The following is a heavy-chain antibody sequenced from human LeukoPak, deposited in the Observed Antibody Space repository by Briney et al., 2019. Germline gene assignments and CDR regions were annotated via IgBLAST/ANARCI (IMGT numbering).Heavy chain of an antibody. V-gene: IGHV3-23*01. D-gene: IGHD3-3*01. CDR2: ISGSGGST. CDR3: AKALTIFGVVNDAFDI. J-gene: IGHJ3*02. Sequence: GGSLRLSCAASGFTFSSYAMSWVRQAPGKGLEWVSAISGSGGSTYYADSVKGRFTISRDNSKNTLYLQMNSLRAEDTAVYYCAKALTIFGVVNDAFDIWGQGTMVTVSS. CDR1: GFTFSSYA.